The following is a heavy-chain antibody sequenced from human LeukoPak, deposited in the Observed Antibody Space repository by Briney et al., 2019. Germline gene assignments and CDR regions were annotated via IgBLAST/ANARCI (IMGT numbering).Heavy chain of an antibody. CDR3: ARYCGGDCYSGSYFDY. CDR1: GFTFSSYA. D-gene: IGHD2-21*02. V-gene: IGHV3-23*01. Sequence: GGSLRLSCAASGFTFSSYAMSWVRQAPGKGLEWVSAISGSGSNTYHADSVKGRFSISRDNSKNTLYLQMNSLRAEDSAVYYCARYCGGDCYSGSYFDYWGQGTLVTVSS. J-gene: IGHJ4*02. CDR2: ISGSGSNT.